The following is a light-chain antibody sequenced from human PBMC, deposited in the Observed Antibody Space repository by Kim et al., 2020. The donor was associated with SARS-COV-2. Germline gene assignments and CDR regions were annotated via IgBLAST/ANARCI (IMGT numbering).Light chain of an antibody. CDR2: EDK. Sequence: GQTVTIAWPLRRGRLAGNYVQWYQQRPGNSPTTLIYEDKQRPSGVPDRFSGSIDSSSNSASLTISGVKTEDEADYYCQSYDSNNWVFGGGTQLTVL. V-gene: IGLV6-57*01. CDR1: RGRLAGNY. J-gene: IGLJ3*02. CDR3: QSYDSNNWV.